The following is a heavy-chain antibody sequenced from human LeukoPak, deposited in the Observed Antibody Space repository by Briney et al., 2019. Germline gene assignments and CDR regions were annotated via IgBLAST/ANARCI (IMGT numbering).Heavy chain of an antibody. V-gene: IGHV1-24*01. CDR1: GYTLTELS. J-gene: IGHJ4*02. CDR3: ATGFRGWSGR. D-gene: IGHD6-19*01. Sequence: ASVTVSCKVSGYTLTELSMHWVRQAPGKGLEWMGGFDPEDGETIYAQKFQGRVTMTEDTSTDTAYMELSSLRSEDTAVYYCATGFRGWSGRWSQGTLVTVSS. CDR2: FDPEDGET.